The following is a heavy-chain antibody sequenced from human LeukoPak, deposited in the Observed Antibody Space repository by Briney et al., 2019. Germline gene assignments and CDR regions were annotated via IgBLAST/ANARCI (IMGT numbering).Heavy chain of an antibody. V-gene: IGHV3-74*01. Sequence: PGGSLRLSCAASGFTFSTYWMNWVRQALGKGLVWVSRINSDGSSTNYADSIKGRFTSSRDNAKNTLYLQMNSLRAEDTAVYYCARAELELRGFGYYYYYMDVWGKGTTVTVSS. CDR3: ARAELELRGFGYYYYYMDV. CDR1: GFTFSTYW. D-gene: IGHD1-7*01. J-gene: IGHJ6*03. CDR2: INSDGSST.